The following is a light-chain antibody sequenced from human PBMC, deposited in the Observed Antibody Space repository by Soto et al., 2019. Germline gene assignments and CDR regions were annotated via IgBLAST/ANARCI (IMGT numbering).Light chain of an antibody. CDR3: TSYTSISTYV. CDR2: AVS. Sequence: QSVLTRPPSASGSPGQSVTISCTGTSSDVGAYKYVSWYQQHPGKAPKLMIYAVSERPSGVPDRFSGSKSGNTASLTISGLLAEDEADYYCTSYTSISTYVFGTGTKVTVL. J-gene: IGLJ1*01. V-gene: IGLV2-8*01. CDR1: SSDVGAYKY.